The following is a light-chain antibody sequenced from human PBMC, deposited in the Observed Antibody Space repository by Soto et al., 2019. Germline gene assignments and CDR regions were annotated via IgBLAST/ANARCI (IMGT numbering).Light chain of an antibody. Sequence: QSVLTQPPSASGTPGQRVTISCSGSSSNIGSNTVNWYQQLPGTAPKLLIFGTTNRPAVVPDRFSGSKSGTSASLAITGVQAEDEADYYCQSYDTRLTAWVFGGGTQLTVL. CDR2: GTT. CDR3: QSYDTRLTAWV. J-gene: IGLJ7*01. CDR1: SSNIGSNT. V-gene: IGLV1-44*01.